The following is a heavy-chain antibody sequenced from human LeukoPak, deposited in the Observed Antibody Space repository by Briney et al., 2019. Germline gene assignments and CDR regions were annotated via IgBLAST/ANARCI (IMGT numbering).Heavy chain of an antibody. CDR2: IYYSGST. J-gene: IGHJ4*02. V-gene: IGHV4-59*12. CDR1: GGSTSSYY. D-gene: IGHD3-22*01. Sequence: SETLSLTCTVSGGSTSSYYWSWIRQPPGKGLEWIGYIYYSGSTNYNPSLKSRVTISVGTYKNQFSLKLSSVTAADTAVYYCASTTYYYDSSGYYFLDYWGQGTLVTVSS. CDR3: ASTTYYYDSSGYYFLDY.